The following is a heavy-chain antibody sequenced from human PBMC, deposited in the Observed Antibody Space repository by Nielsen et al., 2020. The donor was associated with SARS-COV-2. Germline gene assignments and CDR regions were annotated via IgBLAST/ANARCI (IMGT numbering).Heavy chain of an antibody. V-gene: IGHV4-39*01. CDR3: ARPGTMIVEWGY. J-gene: IGHJ4*02. CDR2: IYYSGST. CDR1: GGSISSSNYY. Sequence: SETLSLTCTVSGGSISSSNYYWGWIRQPPGKGLEWIGSIYYSGSTYYNPSLKSRVTISVDTSKNQFSLKLSSVTAADTAVYYCARPGTMIVEWGYWGQGTLVTVSS. D-gene: IGHD3-22*01.